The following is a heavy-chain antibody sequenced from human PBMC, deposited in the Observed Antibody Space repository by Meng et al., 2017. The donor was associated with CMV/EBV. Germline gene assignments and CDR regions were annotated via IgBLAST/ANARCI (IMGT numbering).Heavy chain of an antibody. CDR2: ISYDGSNK. J-gene: IGHJ6*02. CDR1: GFTFSSYA. CDR3: ARVTIDTAMVHYYYYGMDV. D-gene: IGHD5-18*01. V-gene: IGHV3-30-3*01. Sequence: GESLKISCAASGFTFSSYAMHWVRQAPGKGLEWVAVISYDGSNKYYADSVKGRFTISRDNSKNTLYLQMNSLRAEDTAVYYCARVTIDTAMVHYYYYGMDVWGQGTTVTVSS.